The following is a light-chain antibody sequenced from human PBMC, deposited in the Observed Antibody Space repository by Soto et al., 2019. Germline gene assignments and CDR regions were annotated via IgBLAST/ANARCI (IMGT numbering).Light chain of an antibody. CDR2: ESS. CDR3: QQYGSSIQT. Sequence: EIVLTQSPATLSLSPGERATLSCRASQNVATYLDWYQQKPGQAPRLLIYESSNRATGIAARFSGSGSGTDFTLTISRLEPEDFAVYYCQQYGSSIQTFGQGTKVDI. J-gene: IGKJ1*01. V-gene: IGKV3-11*01. CDR1: QNVATY.